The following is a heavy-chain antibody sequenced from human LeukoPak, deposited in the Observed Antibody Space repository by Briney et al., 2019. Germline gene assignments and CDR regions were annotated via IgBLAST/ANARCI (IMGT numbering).Heavy chain of an antibody. J-gene: IGHJ6*03. CDR1: GDSISSTNSY. CDR3: ARLRGYCSGGSCYSWPYYYYYMDV. V-gene: IGHV4-39*07. D-gene: IGHD2-15*01. Sequence: SETLSLTCTVSGDSISSTNSYWAWIRQPPGKGLEWIGYIFYNGSTNYNPTLKSRVTISVDTSKNQFSLKLSSVTAADTAVYYCARLRGYCSGGSCYSWPYYYYYMDVWGKGTTVTISS. CDR2: IFYNGST.